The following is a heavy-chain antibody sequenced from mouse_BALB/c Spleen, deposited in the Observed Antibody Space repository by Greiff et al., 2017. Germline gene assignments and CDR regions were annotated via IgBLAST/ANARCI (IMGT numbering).Heavy chain of an antibody. CDR3: ARGGYDVSY. J-gene: IGHJ3*01. D-gene: IGHD2-2*01. V-gene: IGHV14-3*02. CDR1: GFNIKDTY. CDR2: IDPANGNT. Sequence: VHVKQSGAELVKPGASVKLSCTASGFNIKDTYMHWVKQRPEQGLEWIGRIDPANGNTKYDPKFQGKATITADTSSNTAYLQLSSLTSEDTAVYYCARGGYDVSYWGQGTLVTVSA.